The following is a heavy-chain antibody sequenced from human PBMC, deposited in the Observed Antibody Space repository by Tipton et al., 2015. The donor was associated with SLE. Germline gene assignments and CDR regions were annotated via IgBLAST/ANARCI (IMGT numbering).Heavy chain of an antibody. CDR3: ARRLTRYSGYDYFDY. CDR1: GGSISSYY. V-gene: IGHV4-59*08. D-gene: IGHD5-12*01. Sequence: TLSLTCTVSGGSISSYYWSWIRQPPGKGLEWIGYIYYSGSTNYNPSLKSRVTISVDTSKNQFSLKLSSVTAADPAVYYCARRLTRYSGYDYFDYWGQGTLVTVSS. CDR2: IYYSGST. J-gene: IGHJ4*02.